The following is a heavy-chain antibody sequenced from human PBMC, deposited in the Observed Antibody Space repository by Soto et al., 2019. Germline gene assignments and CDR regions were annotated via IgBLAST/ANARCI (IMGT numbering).Heavy chain of an antibody. D-gene: IGHD5-18*01. V-gene: IGHV1-58*02. Sequence: SVKVSCKASGFDFVSFGMQWVREAHGQGLEWIGWIVVGNGNTNYAPQFRGRVTITREMSTRTTYIDLYNLRSEDTAVYFCSTDRPDTDIGWPAWDQGTGVTIYS. CDR3: STDRPDTDIGWPA. CDR1: GFDFVSFG. J-gene: IGHJ4*03. CDR2: IVVGNGNT.